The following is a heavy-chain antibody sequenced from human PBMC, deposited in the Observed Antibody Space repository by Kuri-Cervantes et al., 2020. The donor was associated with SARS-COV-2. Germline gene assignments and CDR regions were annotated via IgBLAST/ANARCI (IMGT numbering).Heavy chain of an antibody. V-gene: IGHV4-59*05. CDR2: IYYSGST. D-gene: IGHD3-3*01. CDR3: ARLIVSVTIFGVVNPWGPGDY. Sequence: SETLSLTCTVSGGSISSYYWSWIRQPPGKGLEWIGSIYYSGSTYYNPSLQSRVTISVDTSKNQFSLKLSSVTAADTAVYYCARLIVSVTIFGVVNPWGPGDYWGQGTLVTVSS. CDR1: GGSISSYY. J-gene: IGHJ4*02.